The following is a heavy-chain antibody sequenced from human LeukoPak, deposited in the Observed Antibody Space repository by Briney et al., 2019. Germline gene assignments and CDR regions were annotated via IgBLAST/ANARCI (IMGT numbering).Heavy chain of an antibody. CDR1: GYTFTSYD. CDR3: ARSVFNWNSNWYFDL. J-gene: IGHJ2*01. D-gene: IGHD1-7*01. CDR2: MNPNSGNT. Sequence: VASVKVSCKASGYTFTSYDINWVPQATGQGLEWMGWMNPNSGNTGYAQKFQGRVTMTRNTSISTAYMELSSLRSEDTAVYYCARSVFNWNSNWYFDLWGRGTLVTVSS. V-gene: IGHV1-8*01.